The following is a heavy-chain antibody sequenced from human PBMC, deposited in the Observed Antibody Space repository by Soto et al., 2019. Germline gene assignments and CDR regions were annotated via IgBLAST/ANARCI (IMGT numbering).Heavy chain of an antibody. J-gene: IGHJ6*03. Sequence: PSQTLSLTCAISGDSVSSNSAAWNWIRQSPSRGLEWLGRTYYRSKWYNDYAVSVKSRITINPDTSKNQFSLQLNSVTPEDTAVYYCAREIAARPELTTWYYYYYMDVWGKGTTVTVSS. CDR3: AREIAARPELTTWYYYYYMDV. D-gene: IGHD6-6*01. CDR1: GDSVSSNSAA. CDR2: TYYRSKWYN. V-gene: IGHV6-1*01.